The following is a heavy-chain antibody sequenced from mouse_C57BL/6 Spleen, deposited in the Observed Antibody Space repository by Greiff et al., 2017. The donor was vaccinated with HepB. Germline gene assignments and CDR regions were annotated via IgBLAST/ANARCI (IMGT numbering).Heavy chain of an antibody. CDR1: GYAFSSYW. CDR3: ARERDYSNPWFAY. J-gene: IGHJ3*01. V-gene: IGHV1-80*01. Sequence: VQLQQSGAELVKPGASVKISCKASGYAFSSYWMNWVKQRPGKGLEWIGQIYPGDGDTNYNGKFKGKATLTADKSSSTAYMQLSSLTSEDSAVYFCARERDYSNPWFAYGGQGTLVTVSA. D-gene: IGHD2-5*01. CDR2: IYPGDGDT.